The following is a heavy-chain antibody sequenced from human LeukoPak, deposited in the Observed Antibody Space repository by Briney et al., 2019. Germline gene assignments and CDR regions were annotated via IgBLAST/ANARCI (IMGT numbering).Heavy chain of an antibody. J-gene: IGHJ4*02. D-gene: IGHD2-15*01. Sequence: GRSLRLSCAASGFTFSTYGMHWVRRAPGKGLEWVAVISYDGSNKYYADSVKGRFTISRDNSKNTLYLQMNSLRAEDTAVYYCAKSDLGHRSRQVGHFDYWGQGTLVTVSS. CDR1: GFTFSTYG. V-gene: IGHV3-30*18. CDR3: AKSDLGHRSRQVGHFDY. CDR2: ISYDGSNK.